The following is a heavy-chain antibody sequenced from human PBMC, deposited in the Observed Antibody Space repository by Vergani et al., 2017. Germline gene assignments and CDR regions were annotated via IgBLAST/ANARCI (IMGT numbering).Heavy chain of an antibody. J-gene: IGHJ4*02. CDR3: AVEIYDYGGSRDFDY. CDR2: IRSKTYGATT. V-gene: IGHV3-49*04. Sequence: EVQLVESGGDLVQPGRSLRLSCQTSGFNFGEYGVSWVRQAPGKGLEWIGFIRSKTYGATTEYAASVRGRFTISRDDSKGIAYRQMSSLKKEDTAVYRCAVEIYDYGGSRDFDYWGQGTLVVVSS. CDR1: GFNFGEYG. D-gene: IGHD4-23*01.